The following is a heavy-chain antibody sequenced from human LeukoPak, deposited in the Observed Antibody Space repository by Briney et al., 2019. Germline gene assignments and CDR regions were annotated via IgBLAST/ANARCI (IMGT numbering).Heavy chain of an antibody. CDR1: GFTVSSNY. V-gene: IGHV3-23*01. CDR3: AKDPPYSSGWYVGYYFDY. J-gene: IGHJ4*02. CDR2: ISGSGGST. Sequence: GGSLRLSCAASGFTVSSNYMSWVRQAPGKGLEWVSAISGSGGSTYYADSVKGRFTISRDNSKNTLYLQMNSLRAEDTAVYYCAKDPPYSSGWYVGYYFDYWGQGTLVTVSS. D-gene: IGHD6-19*01.